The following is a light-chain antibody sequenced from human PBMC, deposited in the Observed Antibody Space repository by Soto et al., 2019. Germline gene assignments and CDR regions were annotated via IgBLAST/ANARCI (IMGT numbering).Light chain of an antibody. Sequence: DIQMTQSPSSVSASVGDRVTITCRASQGISSLLAWYQQKPGKAPNLLIHTASSLHSGVPSRFSCSGSWTDFTLTISSLQPEDFSTYYCQQANSFPLTFGGGTKVEIK. CDR2: TAS. CDR3: QQANSFPLT. CDR1: QGISSL. J-gene: IGKJ4*01. V-gene: IGKV1-12*01.